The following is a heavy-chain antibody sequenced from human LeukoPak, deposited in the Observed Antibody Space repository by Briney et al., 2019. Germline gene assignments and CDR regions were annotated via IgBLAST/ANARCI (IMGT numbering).Heavy chain of an antibody. CDR2: IDIYNDNT. V-gene: IGHV1-18*01. D-gene: IGHD2-15*01. Sequence: ASVKVSCKASGYTFTNYGINWVRQAPGQGLEWMGWIDIYNDNTQYKRELQGRVTMTTDTSTGTAYMELRSLRSDDTAVYYCARDYGGGGTSHYFEDWGQGTLVTVSS. J-gene: IGHJ4*02. CDR3: ARDYGGGGTSHYFED. CDR1: GYTFTNYG.